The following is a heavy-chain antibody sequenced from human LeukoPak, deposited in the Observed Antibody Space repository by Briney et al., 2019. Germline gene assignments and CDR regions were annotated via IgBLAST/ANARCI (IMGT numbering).Heavy chain of an antibody. J-gene: IGHJ5*02. CDR2: IHDSGST. D-gene: IGHD6-13*01. CDR1: GDSISSGGYS. CDR3: ARVVAAAGNNWFDP. Sequence: PSETLSLTCAVPGDSISSGGYSWTWIRQTPGKGLEWIAYIHDSGSTYYNPSLKSRLSISIDTSKNQFSLKLNSVTAADTAAYYCARVVAAAGNNWFDPWGQGTLVTVSS. V-gene: IGHV4-30-4*07.